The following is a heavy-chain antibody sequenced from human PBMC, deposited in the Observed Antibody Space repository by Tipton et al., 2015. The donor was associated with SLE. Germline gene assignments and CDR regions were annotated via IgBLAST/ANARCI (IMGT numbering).Heavy chain of an antibody. Sequence: QSGAEVKKPGSSVKVSCKASGGTFSSYAISWGRQAPGQGLEWMGGIIPIFGTANYARKIQGSVTITADEPTSTAYMELCSLRSEDTAVYYCARGSIAAAGRYFDLWGRGTLVPVSS. J-gene: IGHJ2*01. CDR3: ARGSIAAAGRYFDL. D-gene: IGHD6-13*01. V-gene: IGHV1-69*01. CDR1: GGTFSSYA. CDR2: IIPIFGTA.